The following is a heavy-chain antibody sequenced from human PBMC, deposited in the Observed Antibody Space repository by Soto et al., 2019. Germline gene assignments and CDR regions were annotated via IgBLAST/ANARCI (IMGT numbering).Heavy chain of an antibody. CDR1: GGSISSGGNY. V-gene: IGHV4-31*03. D-gene: IGHD3-22*01. CDR2: IYYSGST. CDR3: ARSSYDSSGYIFDY. J-gene: IGHJ4*02. Sequence: PSETLSLTCTVSGGSISSGGNYWSWIRQHKGKGLEWIGYIYYSGSTYYNPSLKSRVTISVDTSKKQFSLNLTSVTAADTAVYSCARSSYDSSGYIFDYWRQGTRGTV.